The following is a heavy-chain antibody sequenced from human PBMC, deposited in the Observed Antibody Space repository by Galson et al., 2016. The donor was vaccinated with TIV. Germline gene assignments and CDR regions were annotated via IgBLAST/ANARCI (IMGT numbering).Heavy chain of an antibody. V-gene: IGHV2-70*17. CDR2: TDWDGDK. CDR1: GFSLTTHGMC. Sequence: PALVKPTQTLTLTCTFSGFSLTTHGMCVSWIRQPPGKALEWLARTDWDGDKFYSTSLQTRLSISKDTSRNQVVLTLSNVDPVDTATHFCARSSIRDVSTHRFFDYWGQGTLVTVSP. J-gene: IGHJ4*02. CDR3: ARSSIRDVSTHRFFDY. D-gene: IGHD5-24*01.